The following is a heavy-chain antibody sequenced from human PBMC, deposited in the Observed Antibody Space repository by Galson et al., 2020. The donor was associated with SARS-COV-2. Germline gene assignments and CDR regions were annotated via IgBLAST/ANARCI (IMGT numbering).Heavy chain of an antibody. D-gene: IGHD3-3*01. J-gene: IGHJ4*02. CDR2: IWHDASNK. Sequence: GGSLRLSCEASGFTFSSYGMHWVRQAPGKGLEGVAGIWHDASNKYYVDSVNGRFTISRDNSKNTLFLQMNSLRAEDTAVYYCARESRLDLYFDYWGQGALVTVSS. CDR3: ARESRLDLYFDY. V-gene: IGHV3-33*01. CDR1: GFTFSSYG.